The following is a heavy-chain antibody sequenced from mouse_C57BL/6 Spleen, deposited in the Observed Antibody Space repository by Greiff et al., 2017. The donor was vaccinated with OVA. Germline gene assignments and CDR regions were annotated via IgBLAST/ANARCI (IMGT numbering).Heavy chain of an antibody. CDR3: ARGYYDDY. J-gene: IGHJ2*01. D-gene: IGHD2-4*01. Sequence: QVQLQQSGPELVKPGASVKISCKASGYAFSSSWMNWVKQRPGKGLEWIGRIYPGDGDTNYNGKFKGKATLTADKSSSTAYMQLSSLTSEDSAVYFCARGYYDDYWGQGTTLTVSS. CDR2: IYPGDGDT. CDR1: GYAFSSSW. V-gene: IGHV1-82*01.